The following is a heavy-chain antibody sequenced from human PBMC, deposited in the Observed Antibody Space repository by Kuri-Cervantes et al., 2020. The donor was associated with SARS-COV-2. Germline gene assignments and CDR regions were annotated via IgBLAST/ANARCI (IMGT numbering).Heavy chain of an antibody. J-gene: IGHJ2*01. CDR3: ARRFQEYQLPHWYFDL. D-gene: IGHD2-2*01. Sequence: GSFLRLSGAASGFTFVDFAMDWFRQAPGKGMEWVANINQDGSEKYYVDSVKGRFPITRDNDNNSLYLQMNSLRAEDTAVYYCARRFQEYQLPHWYFDLWGRGTLVTVSS. V-gene: IGHV3-7*01. CDR1: GFTFVDFA. CDR2: INQDGSEK.